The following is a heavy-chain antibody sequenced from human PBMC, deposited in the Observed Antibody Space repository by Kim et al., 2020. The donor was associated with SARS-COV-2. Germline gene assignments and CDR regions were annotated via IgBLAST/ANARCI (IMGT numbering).Heavy chain of an antibody. Sequence: GGSLRLSCAASGFTFSSYSMNWVRQAPGKGLEWVSSISSSSSYIYYADSVKGRFTISRDNAKNSLYLQMNSLRAEDMAVYYCARFSDSSGYYQGYYYYGMDVWGQGTTVTVSS. V-gene: IGHV3-21*01. D-gene: IGHD3-22*01. CDR2: ISSSSSYI. CDR1: GFTFSSYS. J-gene: IGHJ6*02. CDR3: ARFSDSSGYYQGYYYYGMDV.